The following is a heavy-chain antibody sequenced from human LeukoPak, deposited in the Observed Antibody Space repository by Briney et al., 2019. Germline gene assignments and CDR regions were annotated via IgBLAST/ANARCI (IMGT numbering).Heavy chain of an antibody. CDR1: GGSFSGYY. CDR3: AARSSGLA. J-gene: IGHJ4*02. D-gene: IGHD6-19*01. CDR2: IYYSGST. Sequence: SETLSLTCAVYGGSFSGYYWSWIRQPPGKGLEWIGSIYYSGSTYYSSSLKSRVTISVVTSKNLFSLKVSSVSAADTAVYYCAARSSGLAWGQGTLVTVSS. V-gene: IGHV4-34*01.